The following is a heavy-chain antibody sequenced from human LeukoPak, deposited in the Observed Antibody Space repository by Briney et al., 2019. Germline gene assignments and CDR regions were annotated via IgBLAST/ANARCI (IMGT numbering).Heavy chain of an antibody. V-gene: IGHV3-21*01. CDR2: ISSSSSYI. J-gene: IGHJ3*02. CDR3: ARGSRFGVVERDAFDI. D-gene: IGHD3-3*01. CDR1: GFTFSSNS. Sequence: GGSLRLSCAASGFTFSSNSMNWVRQAPGKGLEWVSSISSSSSYIYYTDSVKGRFTISRDNAKNSLYLQMNSLRAEDTAVYYCARGSRFGVVERDAFDIWGQGTMVTVSS.